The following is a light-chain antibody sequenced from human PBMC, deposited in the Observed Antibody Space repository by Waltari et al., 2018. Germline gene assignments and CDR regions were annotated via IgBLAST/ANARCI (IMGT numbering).Light chain of an antibody. V-gene: IGKV3-15*01. Sequence: EIVMTQSPDTLSVSPGERATLSCRASQSVSSNLDWYQQKPGQAPRLLIYGASTRATGIPARFSGSGSGTEFTLTISSLQSEDFAVYYCQQYNNWPPTFGQGTKVEIK. CDR3: QQYNNWPPT. CDR1: QSVSSN. CDR2: GAS. J-gene: IGKJ1*01.